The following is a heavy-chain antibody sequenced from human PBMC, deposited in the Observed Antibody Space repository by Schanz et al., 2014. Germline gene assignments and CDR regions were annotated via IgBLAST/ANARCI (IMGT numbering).Heavy chain of an antibody. D-gene: IGHD3-9*01. V-gene: IGHV3-23*04. CDR3: AMGYFGSPFDF. CDR2: ISGSGGSA. Sequence: EVHLVESGGGLVQPGGSLRLSCAVSGFTVSSNYMSWVRQAPGKGLEWVSHISGSGGSAYYADSVKGRLTISRDNSKNTLYLQMNSLRAEDTAVYYCAMGYFGSPFDFWGQGTLVTVSS. CDR1: GFTVSSNY. J-gene: IGHJ4*02.